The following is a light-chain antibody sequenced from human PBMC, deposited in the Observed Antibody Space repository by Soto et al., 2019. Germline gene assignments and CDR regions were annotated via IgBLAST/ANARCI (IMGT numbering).Light chain of an antibody. CDR1: QSVSSSY. V-gene: IGKV3-15*01. CDR2: GAS. CDR3: QHYNNWPPWT. J-gene: IGKJ1*01. Sequence: EIVLTQSPATLSLSPGERATLSCGASQSVSSSYLAWYQQKPGQAPRLLIYGASIRATGIPARFSGSGSGTEFTLTISSLQSEDFAVYYCQHYNNWPPWTFGQGTKVDIK.